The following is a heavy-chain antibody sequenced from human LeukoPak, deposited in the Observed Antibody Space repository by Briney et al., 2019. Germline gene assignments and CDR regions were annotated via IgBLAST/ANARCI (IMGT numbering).Heavy chain of an antibody. CDR1: GGSISSYY. D-gene: IGHD3-3*01. Sequence: SETLSLTCTVSGGSISSYYWSWIRQPPGKGLEWIGYIYYSGSTNYNPSLKSRVTISVDTSKNQFSLKLSSVTAADTAVYYCARSYDFWSGYDAFDIWDQGTMVTVSS. CDR3: ARSYDFWSGYDAFDI. V-gene: IGHV4-59*01. J-gene: IGHJ3*02. CDR2: IYYSGST.